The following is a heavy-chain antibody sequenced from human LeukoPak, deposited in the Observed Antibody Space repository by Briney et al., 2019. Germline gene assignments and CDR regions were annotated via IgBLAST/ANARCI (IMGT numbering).Heavy chain of an antibody. CDR1: GFTFSSYA. J-gene: IGHJ5*02. CDR2: ISGTGGRT. V-gene: IGHV3-23*01. CDR3: AKEHASSGWFDP. D-gene: IGHD6-19*01. Sequence: PGGSLRLSCAASGFTFSSYAMSWVRQATGKGLEWVSAISGTGGRTYYADSVKGRFTISRDNSKNTLYLLMNSLRAEDTAVYYCAKEHASSGWFDPWGQGTLVTVSS.